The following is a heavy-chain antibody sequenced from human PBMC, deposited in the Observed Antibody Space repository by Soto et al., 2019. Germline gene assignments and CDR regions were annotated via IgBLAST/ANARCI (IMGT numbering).Heavy chain of an antibody. CDR1: GFTFSSYA. D-gene: IGHD2-21*01. J-gene: IGHJ5*02. CDR2: IKEDGSEK. Sequence: GGSLRLSCAASGFTFSSYAMSWVRQAPGKGLEWVANIKEDGSEKYYVDSVKGRFTISRDNAKNSLYLQMNSLRAEDTAVYYCARDGAYSGFDPWGQGTLVTVSS. CDR3: ARDGAYSGFDP. V-gene: IGHV3-7*01.